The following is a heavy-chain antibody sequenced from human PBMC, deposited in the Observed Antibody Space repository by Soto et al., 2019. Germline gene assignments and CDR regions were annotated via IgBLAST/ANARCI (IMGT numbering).Heavy chain of an antibody. J-gene: IGHJ6*02. CDR3: ASPGVYCSSTSCYGYYYYVMDF. Sequence: GSLRHSYAASGFNCSRYSMRWVSQAPGNGVECVSAISGSGCSTYYADSVKGRFTISRDNSKNTLYLQMNSLRAEDTAVYYCASPGVYCSSTSCYGYYYYVMDFWAQGTTGTVS. CDR1: GFNCSRYS. V-gene: IGHV3-23*01. D-gene: IGHD2-2*01. CDR2: ISGSGCST.